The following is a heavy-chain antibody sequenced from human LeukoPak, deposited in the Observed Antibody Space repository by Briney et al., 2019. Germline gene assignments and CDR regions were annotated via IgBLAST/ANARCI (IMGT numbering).Heavy chain of an antibody. CDR1: GFTFSSYS. V-gene: IGHV3-21*01. Sequence: PGGSLRLSCAASGFTFSSYSMNWVRQAPGKGLEWVSSISSSSSYIYYADSVKGRFTISRDNAKNSLYLQMNSLRAEDTAVYYCARDVGGNPPYYMDVWGKGTTVTVSS. J-gene: IGHJ6*03. D-gene: IGHD4-23*01. CDR2: ISSSSSYI. CDR3: ARDVGGNPPYYMDV.